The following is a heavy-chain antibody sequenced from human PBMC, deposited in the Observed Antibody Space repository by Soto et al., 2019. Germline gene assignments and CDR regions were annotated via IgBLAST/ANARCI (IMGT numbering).Heavy chain of an antibody. CDR1: GDSLSSRTYY. J-gene: IGHJ4*01. D-gene: IGHD1-26*01. V-gene: IGHV4-39*01. Sequence: SETLSLTCTVSGDSLSSRTYYWGWIRQPPGKGLEWIGTMYYRGNTYYTPSLKSRVTMSVDTSNDQFSLKLTSVTAADTAVYYCARTLPTGSYFRYWGHGTLVTVSS. CDR3: ARTLPTGSYFRY. CDR2: MYYRGNT.